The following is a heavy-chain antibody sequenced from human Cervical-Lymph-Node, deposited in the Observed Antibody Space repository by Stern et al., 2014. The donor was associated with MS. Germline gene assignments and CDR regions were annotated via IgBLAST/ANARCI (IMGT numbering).Heavy chain of an antibody. CDR3: AREVAGHRLGMMDV. CDR2: SNPSGGKT. J-gene: IGHJ6*02. Sequence: VQLVESGAEVKKPGASGKVSCKASGSTFTSYYMHWVRPTPGQGRAWMGISNPSGGKTSYAQKFQGRVTVTRDTSTNTAYMELSSLRSEDTAVYYCAREVAGHRLGMMDVWGQGTTVTVSS. CDR1: GSTFTSYY. D-gene: IGHD6-19*01. V-gene: IGHV1-46*01.